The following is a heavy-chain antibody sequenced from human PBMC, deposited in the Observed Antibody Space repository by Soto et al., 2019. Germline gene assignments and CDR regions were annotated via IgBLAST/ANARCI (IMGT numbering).Heavy chain of an antibody. CDR1: GGSISSYY. J-gene: IGHJ3*02. D-gene: IGHD5-12*01. Sequence: PSETLSLTCTVSGGSISSYYWSWIRQPPGKGLEWIGYIYYSGSTNYNPSLKSRVTISVDTSKNQFSLKLSSVTAADTAVYYCARGGATPDGDIWGQGTMVTVSS. CDR2: IYYSGST. V-gene: IGHV4-59*01. CDR3: ARGGATPDGDI.